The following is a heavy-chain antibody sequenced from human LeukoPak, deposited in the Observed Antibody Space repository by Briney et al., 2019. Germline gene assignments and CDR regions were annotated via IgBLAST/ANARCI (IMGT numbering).Heavy chain of an antibody. J-gene: IGHJ4*02. CDR2: IYHSGST. V-gene: IGHV4-30-2*01. CDR3: ARGRGDADVVVPAADGNFDY. CDR1: GGSISSGGYS. D-gene: IGHD2-2*01. Sequence: PSETLSLTCAVSGGSISSGGYSWSWIRQPPGKGLEWIGYIYHSGSTYYNPSLKSRVTISVDRSKNQFSLKLSSVTAADTAVYYCARGRGDADVVVPAADGNFDYWGQGTLVTVSS.